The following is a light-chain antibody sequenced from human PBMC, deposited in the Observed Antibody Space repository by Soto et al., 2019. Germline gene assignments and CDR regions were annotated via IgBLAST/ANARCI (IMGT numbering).Light chain of an antibody. CDR2: DAS. Sequence: TQSPSTLSGSVGDRATLSCRASQSVGSSLAWYQQKPGQPPRLLIYDASNRATGIPARFSGSGSGTDFTLTISGLEPEDFAVYYCQQRSSWFNFGQGTKLDIK. CDR1: QSVGSS. J-gene: IGKJ2*01. CDR3: QQRSSWFN. V-gene: IGKV3-11*01.